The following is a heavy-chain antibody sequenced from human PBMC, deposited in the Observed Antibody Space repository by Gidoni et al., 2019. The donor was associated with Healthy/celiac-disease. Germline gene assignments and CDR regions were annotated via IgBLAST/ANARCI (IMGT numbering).Heavy chain of an antibody. J-gene: IGHJ4*02. D-gene: IGHD2-2*01. Sequence: VKKPGASVKVSCKASGYTFTSYGISGVRQAPGQGLEWMGWISAYNGNTNYAQKLQGRVTMTTDTSTSTAYMELRSLRSDDTAVYYCARDDIVVVPAASPFDYWGQGTLVTVSS. CDR1: GYTFTSYG. V-gene: IGHV1-18*01. CDR3: ARDDIVVVPAASPFDY. CDR2: ISAYNGNT.